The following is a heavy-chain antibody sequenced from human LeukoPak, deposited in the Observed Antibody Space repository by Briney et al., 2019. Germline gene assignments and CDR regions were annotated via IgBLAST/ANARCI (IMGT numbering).Heavy chain of an antibody. D-gene: IGHD3-9*01. CDR2: INHSGST. CDR1: GGSFSGYY. CDR3: ARKLQYYAFDWSAPNWFDP. J-gene: IGHJ5*01. Sequence: PSETLSLTCAVYGGSFSGYYWSWSRQPPGKGGEGSGEINHSGSTNYNPSLKRRVTISVDTSKKQFSLKVRSVTAADTAVYYCARKLQYYAFDWSAPNWFDPWGQGTLVTVSS. V-gene: IGHV4-34*01.